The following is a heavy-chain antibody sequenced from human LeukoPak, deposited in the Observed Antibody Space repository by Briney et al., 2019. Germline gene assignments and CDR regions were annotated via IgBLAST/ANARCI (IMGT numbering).Heavy chain of an antibody. D-gene: IGHD1-14*01. J-gene: IGHJ6*03. CDR1: GGSISSYY. V-gene: IGHV4-59*01. Sequence: PSESLSLTCTVSGGSISSYYCSWIRQPPRKGLGWIRSIYYSGSTNYNHSLKSRVTISVDTSKNQFSLKLSSVNAADTAVYYCACGYMGRNHRYYYYYRDVWGKGTTVTVSS. CDR3: ACGYMGRNHRYYYYYRDV. CDR2: IYYSGST.